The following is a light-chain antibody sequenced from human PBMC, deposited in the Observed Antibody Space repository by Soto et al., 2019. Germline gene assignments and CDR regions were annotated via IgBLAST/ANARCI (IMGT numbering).Light chain of an antibody. CDR2: DVS. CDR1: SSNVAAYNF. CDR3: SSYTSGGNYV. Sequence: QSALTQPASVSGSPGQSVAISCTGTSSNVAAYNFVSWYQQHRGKAPKLMVFDVSTRPSGLSDRFSGSKSGNTASLTISGLQAEDEADYYCSSYTSGGNYVFGTGTKLTVL. J-gene: IGLJ1*01. V-gene: IGLV2-14*01.